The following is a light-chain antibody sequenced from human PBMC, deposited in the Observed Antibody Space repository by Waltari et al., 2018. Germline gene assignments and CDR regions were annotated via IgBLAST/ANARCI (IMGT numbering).Light chain of an antibody. V-gene: IGLV1-40*01. CDR3: QSYDTSLSVV. CDR2: GNN. J-gene: IGLJ3*02. Sequence: QSVFTQPPPVSGAPGPRVPNPLTGSRPNHRAGYEVPWYPQPPRTAPKLLIYGNNNRPSGVPDRFFGSTYGTSASLAITGLQAEDEADYYCQSYDTSLSVVFGGGTKLTVL. CDR1: RPNHRAGYE.